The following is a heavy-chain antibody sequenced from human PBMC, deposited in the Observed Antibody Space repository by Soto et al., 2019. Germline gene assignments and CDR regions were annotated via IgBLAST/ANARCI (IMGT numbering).Heavy chain of an antibody. V-gene: IGHV1-46*01. CDR2: INPNGGGT. Sequence: QVQLLQSGAEVKKPGASVKVSCKASGYTFINHYMHWVRQAPAVGLEWMGIINPNGGGTDYAQKFQDTVTMTTETYMNAVHLELRSLTSENTAVYSCARDSSASTTSYSFDNWGQGTLVSVSP. D-gene: IGHD3-10*01. CDR3: ARDSSASTTSYSFDN. J-gene: IGHJ4*02. CDR1: GYTFINHY.